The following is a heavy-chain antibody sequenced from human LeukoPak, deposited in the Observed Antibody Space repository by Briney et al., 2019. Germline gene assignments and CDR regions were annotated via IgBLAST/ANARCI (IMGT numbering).Heavy chain of an antibody. CDR2: ISSSGSTI. CDR3: AKDSTYYDILTGYGSRNWFDP. J-gene: IGHJ5*02. V-gene: IGHV3-48*03. CDR1: GFTFSSYE. D-gene: IGHD3-9*01. Sequence: GGSLRLSCAASGFTFSSYEMNWVRQAPGKGLEWVSYISSSGSTIYYADSVKGRFTISRDNAKNSLYLQMNSLRAEDTAVYYCAKDSTYYDILTGYGSRNWFDPWGQGTLVTVSS.